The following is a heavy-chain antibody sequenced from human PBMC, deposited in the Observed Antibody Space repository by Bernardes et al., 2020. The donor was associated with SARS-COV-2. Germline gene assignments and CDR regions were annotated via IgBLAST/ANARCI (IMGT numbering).Heavy chain of an antibody. CDR2: ISWNSGSI. CDR3: AKDSDPLLYCSSTSCYIDY. Sequence: SMILSCAASGFTFADYAMHWVRQAPGTGLEWVSGISWNSGSIGYADSVKGRFTISRDNAKNSLYLQMNSLRAEDTALYYCAKDSDPLLYCSSTSCYIDYWGQGTLVTVSS. CDR1: GFTFADYA. V-gene: IGHV3-9*01. D-gene: IGHD2-2*01. J-gene: IGHJ4*02.